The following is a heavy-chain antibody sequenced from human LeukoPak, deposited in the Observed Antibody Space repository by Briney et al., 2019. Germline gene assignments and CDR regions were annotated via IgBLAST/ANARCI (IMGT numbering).Heavy chain of an antibody. D-gene: IGHD3-9*01. CDR2: IYSGGST. CDR3: ARDAFNFDWPYYYYGMDV. J-gene: IGHJ6*02. Sequence: PGGSLRLSCAASGFTVSSNYMSWVRQAPGKGLEWVSVIYSGGSTYYADSVKGRFTISRDNSKNTLYLQMNSLRAEDTAVYYCARDAFNFDWPYYYYGMDVWGQGTTVTVSS. CDR1: GFTVSSNY. V-gene: IGHV3-66*01.